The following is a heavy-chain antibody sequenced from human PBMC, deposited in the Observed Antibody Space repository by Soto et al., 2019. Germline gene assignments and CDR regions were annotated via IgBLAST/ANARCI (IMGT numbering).Heavy chain of an antibody. CDR3: AKGGDSSSWKNWFDP. CDR1: GFTFSNYA. J-gene: IGHJ5*02. Sequence: EVQLLESGGGLVQPGGSLRLSCAASGFTFSNYAMTWVHQAPGKGLEWGSGISGSGSSIYYADSVKGRFSISRDNSKNTVYLQMNSLRAEDTAVYYCAKGGDSSSWKNWFDPWGQGTLVTVSS. V-gene: IGHV3-23*01. D-gene: IGHD6-13*01. CDR2: ISGSGSSI.